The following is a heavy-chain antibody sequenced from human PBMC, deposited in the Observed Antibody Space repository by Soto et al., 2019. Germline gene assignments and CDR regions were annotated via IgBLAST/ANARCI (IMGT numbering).Heavy chain of an antibody. CDR3: ARVSGSYFIDY. V-gene: IGHV4-30-4*01. Sequence: SETLSLTCTVSGGSISSGDYYWSWIRQPPGKGLEWIGYIYYSGSTYYNPSLKSRVTISVDTSKNQFSLKLSSVTAADTAVYYCARVSGSYFIDYWGQGTLVTVSS. J-gene: IGHJ4*02. CDR1: GGSISSGDYY. CDR2: IYYSGST. D-gene: IGHD1-26*01.